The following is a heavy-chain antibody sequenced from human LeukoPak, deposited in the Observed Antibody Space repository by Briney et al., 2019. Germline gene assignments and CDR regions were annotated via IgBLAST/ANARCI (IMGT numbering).Heavy chain of an antibody. Sequence: GGSLRLSCAASGFTFSTYALTWVRQAPGKGLEWVAFIRYDGSNKYYADSVKGRFTISRDNSKNTLYLQMNSLRAEDTAVYYYTTPLSYWGQGTLVTVSS. CDR3: TTPLSY. CDR2: IRYDGSNK. J-gene: IGHJ4*02. CDR1: GFTFSTYA. V-gene: IGHV3-30*02.